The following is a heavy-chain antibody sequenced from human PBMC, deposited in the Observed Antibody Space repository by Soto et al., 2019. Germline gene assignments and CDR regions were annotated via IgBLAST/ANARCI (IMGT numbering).Heavy chain of an antibody. Sequence: QVQLVQSGAEEKKPGASVKVSCEASGYTFTGYAIHWVRQAPGQRLEWMGWINAGNGNTKYSQKFRGRVTMTRDASASTAYMELSSLRSEDTAGYYCARSAISPFGGLIGPFDYWGQGNLVIVSS. CDR1: GYTFTGYA. D-gene: IGHD3-16*02. CDR2: INAGNGNT. J-gene: IGHJ4*02. CDR3: ARSAISPFGGLIGPFDY. V-gene: IGHV1-3*05.